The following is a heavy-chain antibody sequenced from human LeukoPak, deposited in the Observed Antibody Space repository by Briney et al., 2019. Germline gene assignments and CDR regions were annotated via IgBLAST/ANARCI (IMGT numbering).Heavy chain of an antibody. V-gene: IGHV3-30*04. CDR3: ARDGPGLGTNAFGV. CDR1: GFTFSTYA. J-gene: IGHJ3*01. CDR2: ISYNGRTQ. D-gene: IGHD7-27*01. Sequence: GGSLRLSCVASGFTFSTYAVHWVRQAPGKGLEWVAVISYNGRTQYYADSLKGRFTISRDNSKNTLYLQMNSLTTEDTAVYYCARDGPGLGTNAFGVWGQGTMVSVSS.